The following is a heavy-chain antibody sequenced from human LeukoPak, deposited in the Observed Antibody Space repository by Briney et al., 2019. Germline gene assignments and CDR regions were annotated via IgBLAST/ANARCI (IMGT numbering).Heavy chain of an antibody. Sequence: GGSLRLSCAASGFTFSSYSMNWVRQAPGKGLEWVSSISSSSSYIYYADSVKGRFTISRDDAKNSVYLQMNNLRGEDTAVYYCARAYTIADQFDYWGQGSLVTVSS. CDR2: ISSSSSYI. V-gene: IGHV3-21*01. D-gene: IGHD4-11*01. CDR1: GFTFSSYS. CDR3: ARAYTIADQFDY. J-gene: IGHJ4*02.